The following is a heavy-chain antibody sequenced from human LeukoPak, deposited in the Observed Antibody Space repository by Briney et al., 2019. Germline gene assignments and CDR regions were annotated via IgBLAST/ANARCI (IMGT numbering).Heavy chain of an antibody. CDR1: GYTFTSYG. CDR3: ARFLGGSYGMDV. V-gene: IGHV1-18*01. Sequence: ASVKVSCKASGYTFTSYGISWVRQAPGQGLEWMGWISAYNGNTNYAQKPQGRVTITRDTSASTAYMELSSLRSEDTAVYYCARFLGGSYGMDVWGQGTTVTVSS. J-gene: IGHJ6*02. D-gene: IGHD1-26*01. CDR2: ISAYNGNT.